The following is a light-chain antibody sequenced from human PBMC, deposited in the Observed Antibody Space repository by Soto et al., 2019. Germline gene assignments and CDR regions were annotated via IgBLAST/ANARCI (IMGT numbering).Light chain of an antibody. CDR3: QQYATSPPMYT. CDR1: QSVTSGY. Sequence: EIVLTQSPGTLSLSPGERATLSCRASQSVTSGYLGWYQQKPGQAPRLLIYGASSMATGISDRFSGSGSGTDFTLTISRLEPEDFAVYYCQQYATSPPMYTFGQGTKVEIK. V-gene: IGKV3-20*01. J-gene: IGKJ2*01. CDR2: GAS.